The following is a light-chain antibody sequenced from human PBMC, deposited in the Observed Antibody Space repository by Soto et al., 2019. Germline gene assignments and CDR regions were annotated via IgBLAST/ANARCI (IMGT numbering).Light chain of an antibody. V-gene: IGKV3-20*01. CDR3: QQCAHAPLT. Sequence: EIVLTQSPGTLSLSPGESATLSCRASQTVSKNYLAWYQQRPGQAPRLLIYDAFNRATGVPDRFNGSGSGTDFTLTISRLEPEDFAVYYCQQCAHAPLTFGQGTKVEIK. CDR2: DAF. CDR1: QTVSKNY. J-gene: IGKJ1*01.